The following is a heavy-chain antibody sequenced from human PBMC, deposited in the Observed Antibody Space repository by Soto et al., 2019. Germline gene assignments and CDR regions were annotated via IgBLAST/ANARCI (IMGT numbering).Heavy chain of an antibody. CDR1: GGSISSGGYY. CDR2: IYYSGST. Sequence: PSETLSLTCTVSGGSISSGGYYWSWIRQHPGKGLEWIGYIYYSGSTYYNPSLKSRVTISVDTSKNQFSLKLSSVTAADTAVYYCARGKTGPPNWFDPWGQATLVTVSS. CDR3: ARGKTGPPNWFDP. J-gene: IGHJ5*02. V-gene: IGHV4-31*03. D-gene: IGHD3-9*01.